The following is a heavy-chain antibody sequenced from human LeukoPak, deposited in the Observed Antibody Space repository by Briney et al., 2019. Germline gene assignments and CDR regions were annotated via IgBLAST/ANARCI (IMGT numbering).Heavy chain of an antibody. J-gene: IGHJ3*02. CDR3: AKGGWSVCSGGSCYSHDAFDI. V-gene: IGHV3-23*01. CDR1: GFTFSSYS. CDR2: ISGSGGNT. Sequence: GGSLRLSCAASGFTFSSYSMNWVRQAPGKGLEWVSGISGSGGNTYYAGSAKGRFTISRDNSKTTLYLQMNSLRAEDTAVYYCAKGGWSVCSGGSCYSHDAFDIWGQGTMVTVSS. D-gene: IGHD2-15*01.